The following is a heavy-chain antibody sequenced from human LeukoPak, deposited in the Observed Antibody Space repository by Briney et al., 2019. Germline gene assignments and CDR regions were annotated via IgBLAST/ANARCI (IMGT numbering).Heavy chain of an antibody. J-gene: IGHJ4*02. CDR2: IYTSGST. CDR1: GDSISSYY. V-gene: IGHV4-4*07. CDR3: ARDRYSSPTD. Sequence: SETLSLTCTVSGDSISSYYWSWIRQPAGKGLEWIGRIYTSGSTNYNPSLTSRVTMSVDTSKNQFSLTLTSVTAADTAVYYCARDRYSSPTDWGQGTLVTVSS. D-gene: IGHD6-13*01.